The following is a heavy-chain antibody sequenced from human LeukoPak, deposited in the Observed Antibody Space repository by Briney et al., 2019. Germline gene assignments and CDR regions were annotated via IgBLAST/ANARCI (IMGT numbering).Heavy chain of an antibody. CDR1: GGSISSYY. CDR2: IYTSGST. CDR3: AREVTTGIASAGRVDY. D-gene: IGHD6-13*01. Sequence: SETLSLTCTASGGSISSYYWSWIRQPAGKGLEWIGRIYTSGSTNYNPSLKSRVTMSVDTSKNQFSQKLSSVTAADAAVYYCAREVTTGIASAGRVDYWGQGTLVTVSS. J-gene: IGHJ4*02. V-gene: IGHV4-4*07.